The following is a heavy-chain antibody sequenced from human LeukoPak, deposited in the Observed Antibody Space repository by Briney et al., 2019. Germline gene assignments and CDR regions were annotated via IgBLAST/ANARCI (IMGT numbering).Heavy chain of an antibody. CDR3: ARGGPWNGAFDI. J-gene: IGHJ3*02. D-gene: IGHD3-3*01. Sequence: GASVKVSCKASGYTFTNYGISWVRQAPGQGLECMGWISPDNGNTNYAQKLQGRVNMTTDTSASTAYMELRSLRSDDTALYYCARGGPWNGAFDIWGQGTMATVSS. CDR1: GYTFTNYG. CDR2: ISPDNGNT. V-gene: IGHV1-18*01.